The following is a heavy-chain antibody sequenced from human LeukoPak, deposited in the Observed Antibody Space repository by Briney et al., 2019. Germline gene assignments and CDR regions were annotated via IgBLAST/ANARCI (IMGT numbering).Heavy chain of an antibody. CDR1: GGSFSGYY. CDR2: IYYSGSP. V-gene: IGHV4-34*01. D-gene: IGHD6-13*01. CDR3: ARKPIVSSSWYYFDY. J-gene: IGHJ4*02. Sequence: SETLSLTCAVYGGSFSGYYCTWIRQPPGKGLEWIGSIYYSGSPYYNPSLKSRVTISVDTSNNQFSLKLSSVTAADTAVYYCARKPIVSSSWYYFDYWGQGTLVTVSS.